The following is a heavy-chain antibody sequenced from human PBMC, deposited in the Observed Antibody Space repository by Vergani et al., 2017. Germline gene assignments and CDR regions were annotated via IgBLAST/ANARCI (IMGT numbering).Heavy chain of an antibody. CDR3: ARDRYSSGWPRFDY. CDR2: IDWDDDK. D-gene: IGHD6-19*01. V-gene: IGHV2-70*04. J-gene: IGHJ4*02. CDR1: GFSLSTSGMR. Sequence: QVTLKESGPALVKPTQTLTLTCTFSGFSLSTSGMRVSWIRQPPGKALEWLARIDWDDDKFYSTSLKTRLTISKDTSKNQGVLTMTNMDPVDTATYYCARDRYSSGWPRFDYWGQGTLVTVSS.